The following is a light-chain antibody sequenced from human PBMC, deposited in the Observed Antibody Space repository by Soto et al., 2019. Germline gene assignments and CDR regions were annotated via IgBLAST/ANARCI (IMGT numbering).Light chain of an antibody. Sequence: QYALTQPASVSGSPGQSITISCTGTSSDVGSYNLVSWYQQHPGKAPKLMIYEVSKRPSGVSNRFSGSKSGNTASLTISGLQAADEADYYCCSYAGSSTHVVFGGGTKLTVL. V-gene: IGLV2-23*02. CDR3: CSYAGSSTHVV. CDR1: SSDVGSYNL. CDR2: EVS. J-gene: IGLJ2*01.